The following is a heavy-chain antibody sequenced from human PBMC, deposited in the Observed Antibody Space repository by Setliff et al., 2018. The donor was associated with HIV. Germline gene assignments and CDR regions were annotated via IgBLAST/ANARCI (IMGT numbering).Heavy chain of an antibody. V-gene: IGHV4-31*03. CDR2: IYFSGST. J-gene: IGHJ6*03. CDR1: GGSISSGDYY. CDR3: ARDTLKLEYSSSKYYYYMDV. D-gene: IGHD6-6*01. Sequence: SETLSLTCTVSGGSISSGDYYWSWIRQLPGKGLEWIGYIYFSGSTYYNPSLKSRVTISVETSKNQFSLKLSSVTAADTAVNYCARDTLKLEYSSSKYYYYMDVWGKGTTVTV.